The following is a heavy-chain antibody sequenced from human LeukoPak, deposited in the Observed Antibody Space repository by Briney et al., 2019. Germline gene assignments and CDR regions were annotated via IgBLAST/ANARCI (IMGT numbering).Heavy chain of an antibody. CDR2: ISGTGGNT. V-gene: IGHV3-23*01. CDR1: GFTFSNYA. Sequence: GGSLRLSCAASGFTFSNYAMSWVPQAPGKGLEWVSAISGTGGNTYYADSVKGRFTISRDNSRHTLYLQMNSLRAEDTAVYYCAKDPRALLRLGYFDCWGQGTLVTVPS. J-gene: IGHJ4*02. CDR3: AKDPRALLRLGYFDC. D-gene: IGHD1-26*01.